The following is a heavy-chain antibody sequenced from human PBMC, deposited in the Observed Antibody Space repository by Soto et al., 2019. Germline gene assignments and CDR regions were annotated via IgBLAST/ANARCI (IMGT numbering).Heavy chain of an antibody. Sequence: EVQLLESGGGLLQPGRSLRLSCAASGFTFDDYAMHWVRQVQGKGLEWVSGINWNSGSIGYGDSVKGRFAISRDNAKNSLHLQMNSLSAEDTAFYYCVKDESINWYSGHFRHWGQGTLVTVSS. CDR3: VKDESINWYSGHFRH. D-gene: IGHD6-13*01. V-gene: IGHV3-9*01. J-gene: IGHJ1*01. CDR1: GFTFDDYA. CDR2: INWNSGSI.